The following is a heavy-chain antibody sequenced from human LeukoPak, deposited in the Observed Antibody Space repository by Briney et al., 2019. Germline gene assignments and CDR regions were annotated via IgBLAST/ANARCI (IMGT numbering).Heavy chain of an antibody. CDR1: GFTFSSYG. D-gene: IGHD3-10*01. CDR3: AKDKSGGYFDY. CDR2: ISYDGSNK. J-gene: IGHJ4*02. V-gene: IGHV3-30*18. Sequence: GGSLRLYCAASGFTFSSYGMHWVRQAPGKGLEWVAVISYDGSNKYYADSVKGRFTISRDNSKNTLYLQMNSLRAEDTAVYYCAKDKSGGYFDYWGQGTLVTVSS.